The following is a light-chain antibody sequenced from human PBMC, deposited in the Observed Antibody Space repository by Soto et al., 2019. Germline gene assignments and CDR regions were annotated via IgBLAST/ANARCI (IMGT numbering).Light chain of an antibody. J-gene: IGKJ4*01. Sequence: EIVMTQSPATLSVSSGESATLSCRASQSISGNLAWYQQKPGLAPRHLIYHTTSRATGVPARFSGSGSGTEFSLTISRLQSEDFAVYYCKQYDNWPLTFGGGTKVDIK. CDR3: KQYDNWPLT. V-gene: IGKV3-15*01. CDR1: QSISGN. CDR2: HTT.